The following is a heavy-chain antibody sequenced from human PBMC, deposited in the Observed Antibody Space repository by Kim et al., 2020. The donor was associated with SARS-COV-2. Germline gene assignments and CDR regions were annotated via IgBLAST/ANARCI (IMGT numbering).Heavy chain of an antibody. Sequence: SYAQKFQSRVTMTRDTSTSTVYMGLSSLRSEDTAVYYWARVSAIAVDNDYWGQGTLVTVSS. CDR3: ARVSAIAVDNDY. J-gene: IGHJ4*02. D-gene: IGHD6-19*01. V-gene: IGHV1-46*01.